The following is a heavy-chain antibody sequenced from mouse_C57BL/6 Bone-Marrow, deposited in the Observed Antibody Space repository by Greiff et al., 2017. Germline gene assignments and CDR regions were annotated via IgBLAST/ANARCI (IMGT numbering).Heavy chain of an antibody. CDR2: IYPGDGDT. D-gene: IGHD1-1*01. CDR3: ARRGVWYGSSYGYFDY. J-gene: IGHJ2*01. V-gene: IGHV1-82*01. Sequence: QVQLQQSGPELVKPGASVKISCKASGYAFSSSWMNWVKQRPGKGLEWIGRIYPGDGDTNYNGKFKGKATLTADKSSSTAYMQLSSLTSEDSAVYVCARRGVWYGSSYGYFDYWGQGTTLTVSS. CDR1: GYAFSSSW.